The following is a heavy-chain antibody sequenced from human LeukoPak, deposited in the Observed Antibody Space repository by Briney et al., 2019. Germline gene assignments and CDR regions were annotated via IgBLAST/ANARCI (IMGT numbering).Heavy chain of an antibody. Sequence: GGSLRLSCAASGFTFSSYTMNWVRQAPGKGLEWFSSISSRSSYIYYADSVKGRFTISGDNAKNSLHLQMNSLRAEDTAVYYCARDGGRIAMYYFDSWGQGTLVTVSS. D-gene: IGHD3-16*01. J-gene: IGHJ4*02. CDR2: ISSRSSYI. CDR3: ARDGGRIAMYYFDS. V-gene: IGHV3-21*01. CDR1: GFTFSSYT.